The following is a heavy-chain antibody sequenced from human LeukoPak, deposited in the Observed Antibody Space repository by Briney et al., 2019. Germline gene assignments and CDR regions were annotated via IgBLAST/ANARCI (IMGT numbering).Heavy chain of an antibody. V-gene: IGHV3-7*01. Sequence: GGSLRLSCAASGFTFSSYWMSWVRQAPGKGLEWVANIKQDGSEKYYVDSVKGRFTISRDNAKNSLYLQMNSLRAEDTAVYYCARDEGSWYGLGAFDIWGQGTMVTVSS. D-gene: IGHD6-13*01. CDR3: ARDEGSWYGLGAFDI. CDR2: IKQDGSEK. CDR1: GFTFSSYW. J-gene: IGHJ3*02.